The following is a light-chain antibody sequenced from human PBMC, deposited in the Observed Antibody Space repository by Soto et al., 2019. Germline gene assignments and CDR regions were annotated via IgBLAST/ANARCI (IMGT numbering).Light chain of an antibody. V-gene: IGLV3-21*04. J-gene: IGLJ2*01. CDR3: QVWDSSSEPSGV. CDR2: YDS. Sequence: SYVLTQPPSVSVAPGKTARITCGGNNIGSKSVHWYQQKPGQAPVLVIYYDSDRPSGIPERFSGSKSGNTATLTISRVEAGDEADYYCQVWDSSSEPSGVFGGGTKLTVL. CDR1: NIGSKS.